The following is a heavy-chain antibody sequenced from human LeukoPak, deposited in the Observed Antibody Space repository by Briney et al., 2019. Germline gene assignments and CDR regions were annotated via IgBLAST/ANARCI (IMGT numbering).Heavy chain of an antibody. J-gene: IGHJ4*02. CDR1: GYSFTSYG. V-gene: IGHV1-18*01. D-gene: IGHD2-15*01. CDR2: ISAYNGNT. CDR3: ARVPSGGPFDY. Sequence: ASVKVSCKASGYSFTSYGITWVRQAPGQGLEWMGWISAYNGNTNYAQRLQGRVTTTTDTSTSTAYMELRSLTSDDTAVYYCARVPSGGPFDYWGQGTLVTVSS.